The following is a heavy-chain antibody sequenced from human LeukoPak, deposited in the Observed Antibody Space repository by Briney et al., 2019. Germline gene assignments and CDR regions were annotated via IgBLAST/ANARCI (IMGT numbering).Heavy chain of an antibody. V-gene: IGHV3-72*01. CDR1: GFTFSDHY. Sequence: GGSLRLSCAAFGFTFSDHYMDWVRQAPGKGLEWVGRSRNKANSYSTEYAASAKGRFTTSRDDSKNSLYLQMNSLKIEDTAVYYCARDRDSGSSYDYWGQGTLVTVSS. CDR2: SRNKANSYST. D-gene: IGHD3-10*01. J-gene: IGHJ4*02. CDR3: ARDRDSGSSYDY.